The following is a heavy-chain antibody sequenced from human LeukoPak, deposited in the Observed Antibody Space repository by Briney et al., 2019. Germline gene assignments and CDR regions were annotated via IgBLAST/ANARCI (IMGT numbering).Heavy chain of an antibody. J-gene: IGHJ6*03. CDR2: INHGGST. V-gene: IGHV4-34*01. CDR1: GGSFSGYY. D-gene: IGHD2-2*01. Sequence: SETLSLTCAVYGGSFSGYYWGWLRQPPGKGLEWIGEINHGGSTNYNPSLKSRVTISVDTSKIQFSLKLSSVIAADTAVYYCARGLYCSSASCYEDLDYYYKDLWGKGTTVTVSS. CDR3: ARGLYCSSASCYEDLDYYYKDL.